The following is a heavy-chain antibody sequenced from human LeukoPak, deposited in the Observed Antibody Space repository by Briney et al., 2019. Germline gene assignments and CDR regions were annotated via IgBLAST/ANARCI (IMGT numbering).Heavy chain of an antibody. CDR3: ARGPHYDFLTGYYSSHFDY. CDR1: GYSFTSHW. D-gene: IGHD3-9*01. Sequence: GESLKISCKGSGYSFTSHWIGWVRQMPGKGLEWMGVIYPGDSDTRYSPSFQGQVTISVDKSTSTAYLQWISLRASDTAMYYCARGPHYDFLTGYYSSHFDYWGQGTLVSVSS. V-gene: IGHV5-51*01. J-gene: IGHJ4*02. CDR2: IYPGDSDT.